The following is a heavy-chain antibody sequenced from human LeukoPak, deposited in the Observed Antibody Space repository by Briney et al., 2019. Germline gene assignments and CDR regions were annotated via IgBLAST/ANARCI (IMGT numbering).Heavy chain of an antibody. V-gene: IGHV1-69*04. CDR3: ALEKRGYSYGVDY. Sequence: EASVKVSCTASGGTFSSYAISWVRQAPGQGLEWMGRIIPILGIANYAQKFQGRVTITADKSTSTAYMELSSLRSEDTAVYYCALEKRGYSYGVDYWGQGTLVTVSS. CDR1: GGTFSSYA. J-gene: IGHJ4*02. CDR2: IIPILGIA. D-gene: IGHD5-18*01.